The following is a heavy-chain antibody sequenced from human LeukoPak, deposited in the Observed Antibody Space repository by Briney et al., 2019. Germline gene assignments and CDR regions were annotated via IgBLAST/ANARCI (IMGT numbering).Heavy chain of an antibody. D-gene: IGHD5-18*01. J-gene: IGHJ6*02. CDR3: AKSNSYGRYYYYGMDV. CDR1: GFTFSSYA. V-gene: IGHV3-23*01. Sequence: GGSLRLSCAASGFTFSSYAMSWVRQAPGKGLEWVSAISGSGGSTYYADSVKGRFTISRDNPKNTLYLQMNSLRAEDTAVYYCAKSNSYGRYYYYGMDVWGQGTTVTVSS. CDR2: ISGSGGST.